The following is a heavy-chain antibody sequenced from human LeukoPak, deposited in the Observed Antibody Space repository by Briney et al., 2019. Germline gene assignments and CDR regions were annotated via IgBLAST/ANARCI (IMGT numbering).Heavy chain of an antibody. J-gene: IGHJ4*02. CDR2: VHLDGRT. V-gene: IGHV4-4*02. D-gene: IGHD6-25*01. CDR1: GGSVSSTNW. Sequence: SETLSLTCGVSGGSVSSTNWWTWIRQPPGKGLEWIGEVHLDGRTNFNPSLRSRLTMSVDLSENHVSLKLTSVTAADTAVYYCAREGGFYRPLDYSGQGTLVTVSS. CDR3: AREGGFYRPLDY.